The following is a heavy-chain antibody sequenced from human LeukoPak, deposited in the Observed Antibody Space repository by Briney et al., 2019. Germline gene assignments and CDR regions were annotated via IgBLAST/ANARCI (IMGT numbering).Heavy chain of an antibody. Sequence: GASVKVSFKASGGIFSSYVMNWVRQAPGQGLEWMGGIMPIFGTPNYAQKFQGRVTITADESTSTAYMELSSLRFEDTAVYFCARGGGDILTGYPYYFDNWGQGTLVTVSS. CDR3: ARGGGDILTGYPYYFDN. CDR2: IMPIFGTP. CDR1: GGIFSSYV. J-gene: IGHJ4*02. D-gene: IGHD3-9*01. V-gene: IGHV1-69*13.